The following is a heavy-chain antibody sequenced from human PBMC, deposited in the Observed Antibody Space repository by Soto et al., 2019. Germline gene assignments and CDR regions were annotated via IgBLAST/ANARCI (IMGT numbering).Heavy chain of an antibody. V-gene: IGHV2-5*02. J-gene: IGHJ6*02. CDR3: AHSWGTVTAYYNGLDV. D-gene: IGHD4-17*01. CDR1: GFSLSTSGVG. Sequence: QITLKEXXXXLVKPTQTLTLTCTFSGFSLSTSGVGVAWIRQPPGKALEWLALIYWDDDDRYSPSLKNRVTNTKASSKNQVVLTMTNMEPADTATYFCAHSWGTVTAYYNGLDVWGQGTTVTVSS. CDR2: IYWDDDD.